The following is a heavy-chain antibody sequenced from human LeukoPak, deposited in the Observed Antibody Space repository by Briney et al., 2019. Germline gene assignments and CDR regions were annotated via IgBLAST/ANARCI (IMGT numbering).Heavy chain of an antibody. J-gene: IGHJ5*02. CDR3: ARDDYGDYGADWFDP. V-gene: IGHV1-18*01. Sequence: ASVKVSCKASGYTFTSYGISWVRQAPGQGLEWMGWISAYNGNTNYAQKLQGRVTMTTDTSTSTAYMELRSLRSDDTAGYYCARDDYGDYGADWFDPWGQGTLVTVSS. CDR2: ISAYNGNT. CDR1: GYTFTSYG. D-gene: IGHD4-17*01.